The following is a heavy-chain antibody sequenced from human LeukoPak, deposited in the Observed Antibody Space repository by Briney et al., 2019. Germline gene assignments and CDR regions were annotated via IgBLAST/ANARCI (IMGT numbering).Heavy chain of an antibody. CDR2: ISSSSSYI. V-gene: IGHV3-21*01. CDR1: GFTFSSYS. D-gene: IGHD3-22*01. CDR3: AREYYYDSSGYSKGNKDFDY. J-gene: IGHJ4*02. Sequence: GGSLRLSCAASGFTFSSYSMNWVRQAPGKGLEWVSSISSSSSYIYYADSVKGRFTISRDNAKNSLYLQMNSLRAEDTAVYYCAREYYYDSSGYSKGNKDFDYWGQGTLVTVSS.